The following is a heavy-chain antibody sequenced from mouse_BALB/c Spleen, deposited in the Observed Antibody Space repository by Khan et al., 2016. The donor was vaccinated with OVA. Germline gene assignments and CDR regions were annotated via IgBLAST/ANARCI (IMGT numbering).Heavy chain of an antibody. CDR2: INSGSSTI. V-gene: IGHV5-17*02. D-gene: IGHD4-1*01. J-gene: IGHJ2*01. CDR1: GFTFSSFG. Sequence: EVELVESGGGLVQPGGSRKLSCAASGFTFSSFGMHWVRQAPEKGLEWVAYINSGSSTIYYADPVKGRFTISRDNPKNTLFLQMTSLRAEDTGMXYCARGNWAYWGQGTTLTVSS. CDR3: ARGNWAY.